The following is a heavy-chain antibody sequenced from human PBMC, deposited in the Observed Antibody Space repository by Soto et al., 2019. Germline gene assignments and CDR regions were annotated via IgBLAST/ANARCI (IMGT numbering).Heavy chain of an antibody. CDR2: IYYSGST. Sequence: SAALSLTXTVSGRSTGGRYWSWMRRPPGKGLEWIGYIYYSGSTNYNPSLKSRVTISVDTSKNQFSLKLSSVTAAETAVYYCARWGGGLSDAFDIWGQGTMVTVSS. D-gene: IGHD3-16*01. CDR3: ARWGGGLSDAFDI. V-gene: IGHV4-59*11. J-gene: IGHJ3*02. CDR1: GRSTGGRY.